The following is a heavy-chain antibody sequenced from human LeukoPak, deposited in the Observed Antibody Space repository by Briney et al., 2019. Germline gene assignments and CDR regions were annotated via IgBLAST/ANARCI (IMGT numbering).Heavy chain of an antibody. J-gene: IGHJ5*02. V-gene: IGHV4-39*01. Sequence: SETLSLTCTVSGGSISSSSYYWGWIRQPPGKGPEWIGSIYYSGSTYYNPSLKSRVTISVDTSKNQFSLKLSSVTAADTAVYYCARHGLRYCSSTSCYPLNWFDPWGQGTLVTVSS. CDR3: ARHGLRYCSSTSCYPLNWFDP. CDR1: GGSISSSSYY. CDR2: IYYSGST. D-gene: IGHD2-2*01.